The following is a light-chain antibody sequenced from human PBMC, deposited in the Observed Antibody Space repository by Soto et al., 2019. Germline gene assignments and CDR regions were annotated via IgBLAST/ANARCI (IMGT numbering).Light chain of an antibody. CDR3: QHYNYWPYT. V-gene: IGKV3-20*01. CDR2: GAS. J-gene: IGKJ2*01. Sequence: EIVLTQSPGTLSLSPGERATLSCRASQSVSSSYLAWYQQKPGQAPRLLIYGASNRATGIPDRFSGSGSGTEFTLTISSLQSEDFAVYYCQHYNYWPYTFGQGTKVDIK. CDR1: QSVSSSY.